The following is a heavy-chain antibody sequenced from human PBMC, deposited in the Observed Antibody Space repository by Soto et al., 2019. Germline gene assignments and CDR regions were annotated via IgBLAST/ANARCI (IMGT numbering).Heavy chain of an antibody. J-gene: IGHJ5*02. D-gene: IGHD3-3*01. V-gene: IGHV4-39*01. CDR3: ARNIHQTTQEEVLRFLECLLPNWFDP. Sequence: PSETLSLTCTVPGPSISSSSYYWGWLRQPPGKGLEWIGSIYYSGSTYYNPSLKSRVTISVDTSMNQFSLKLSSVTAADTAVYYCARNIHQTTQEEVLRFLECLLPNWFDPWGQGTLVTVSS. CDR1: GPSISSSSYY. CDR2: IYYSGST.